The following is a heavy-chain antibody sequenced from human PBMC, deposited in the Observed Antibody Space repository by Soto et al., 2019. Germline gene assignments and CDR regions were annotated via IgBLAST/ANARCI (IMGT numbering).Heavy chain of an antibody. CDR3: ARYGGNSGGYEYLQH. V-gene: IGHV3-23*01. CDR1: GFTFSNYG. D-gene: IGHD2-21*02. Sequence: EVQLLESGGGLVQPGGSLRLSCAASGFTFSNYGMTWVRQAPGKGLEWVSAISGTGDAYYADSVKGRFTISRDNFKNTLFLQVNSLRAEDSALYHCARYGGNSGGYEYLQHWGRGTLVTVSS. J-gene: IGHJ1*01. CDR2: ISGTGDA.